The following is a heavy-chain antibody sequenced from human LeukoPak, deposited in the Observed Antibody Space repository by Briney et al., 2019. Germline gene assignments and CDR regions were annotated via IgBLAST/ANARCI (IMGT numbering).Heavy chain of an antibody. J-gene: IGHJ4*02. Sequence: ASVKVSCKASGGTFSSYAISWVRQAPGQGLEWMGGIIPIFGTANYAQKFQGRVTITTDESTSTAYMELSSLRSEDTAVYYCASPYYDFWSGYYYPQLERHRVGYYFDYWSQGTLVTVSS. CDR1: GGTFSSYA. CDR2: IIPIFGTA. V-gene: IGHV1-69*05. CDR3: ASPYYDFWSGYYYPQLERHRVGYYFDY. D-gene: IGHD3-3*01.